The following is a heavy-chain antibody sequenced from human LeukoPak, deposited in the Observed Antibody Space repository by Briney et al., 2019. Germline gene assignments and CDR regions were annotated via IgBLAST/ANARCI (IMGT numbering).Heavy chain of an antibody. Sequence: ASVKVSCKAPGGTFSSYAISWVRQAPGQGLEWMGGTIPIFGTANYAQKFQGRVTITADESTSTAYMELSSLRSEDTAVYYCARPLRYTYWFDPWGQGTLVTVSS. D-gene: IGHD3-9*01. CDR1: GGTFSSYA. CDR2: TIPIFGTA. J-gene: IGHJ5*02. CDR3: ARPLRYTYWFDP. V-gene: IGHV1-69*13.